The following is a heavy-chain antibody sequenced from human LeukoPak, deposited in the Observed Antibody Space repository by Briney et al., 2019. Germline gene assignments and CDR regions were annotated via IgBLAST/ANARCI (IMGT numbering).Heavy chain of an antibody. CDR2: IYYSGSS. D-gene: IGHD3-10*01. J-gene: IGHJ4*02. Sequence: SETLSLTCTVSSGSISSGSFSWSWIRQPPGKGLEWIGYIYYSGSSYYNPSLNSQFTISVDASKNQFSQELSSVTAADTAVYYCARVSAAQYFDYWGQGTLVTVSS. V-gene: IGHV4-30-4*07. CDR1: SGSISSGSFS. CDR3: ARVSAAQYFDY.